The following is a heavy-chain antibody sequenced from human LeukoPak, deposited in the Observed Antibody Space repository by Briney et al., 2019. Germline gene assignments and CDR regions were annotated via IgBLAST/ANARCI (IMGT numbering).Heavy chain of an antibody. J-gene: IGHJ6*02. D-gene: IGHD3-10*01. CDR2: ISYDGSNK. CDR1: GFTFSSYA. Sequence: GGSLRLSCAASGFTFSSYAMHWVRQAPGKGLEWVAVISYDGSNKYYADSVKGRFTISRDNSKNTLYLQMNSLRAEDTAVYYCARDNRYYNGSGSYYYYYGMDVWGQGTTVTVSS. CDR3: ARDNRYYNGSGSYYYYYGMDV. V-gene: IGHV3-30*04.